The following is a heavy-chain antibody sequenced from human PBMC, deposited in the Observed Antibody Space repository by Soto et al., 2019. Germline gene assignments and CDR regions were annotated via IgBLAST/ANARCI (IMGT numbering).Heavy chain of an antibody. D-gene: IGHD3-3*01. CDR2: ISYDGSNK. CDR3: ARDGVIFGVVPRYYFDY. Sequence: GGSLRLSCAASGFTFSSYAMHWVRQAPGKGLEWVAVISYDGSNKYYADSVKGRFTISRDNSKNTLYLQMNSLRAEDTAVYYCARDGVIFGVVPRYYFDYWGQGTLVTVSS. CDR1: GFTFSSYA. V-gene: IGHV3-30-3*01. J-gene: IGHJ4*02.